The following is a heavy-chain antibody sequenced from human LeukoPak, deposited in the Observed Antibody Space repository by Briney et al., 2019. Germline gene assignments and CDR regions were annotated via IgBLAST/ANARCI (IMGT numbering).Heavy chain of an antibody. CDR3: ARDISGRFDY. D-gene: IGHD3-10*01. V-gene: IGHV6-1*01. J-gene: IGHJ4*02. CDR1: GDIVSSNSAA. Sequence: PSQTLSLTCALPGDIVSSNSAAWNWIRQSPSRGLEWLGRTYYRSKWYIDYGVSVKSRITFNADTSKNQFSLQLNSVTPEDTAVYYCARDISGRFDYWGQGTLVTVSS. CDR2: TYYRSKWYI.